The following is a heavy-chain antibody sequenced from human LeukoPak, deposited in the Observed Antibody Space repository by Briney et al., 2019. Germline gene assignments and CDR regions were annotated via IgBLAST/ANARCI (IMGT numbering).Heavy chain of an antibody. J-gene: IGHJ5*02. V-gene: IGHV3-74*01. D-gene: IGHD6-13*01. CDR2: INSDGSST. CDR1: GFTFSSYW. CDR3: TRTVYSTTWERWFDP. Sequence: GGSLRLSCAASGFTFSSYWMHWVRQAPGKGLVWVSRINSDGSSTSYADSVKGRFTISRDNAKNTLYLQMNSLRGEDTAVYYCTRTVYSTTWERWFDPWGQGTLVTVSS.